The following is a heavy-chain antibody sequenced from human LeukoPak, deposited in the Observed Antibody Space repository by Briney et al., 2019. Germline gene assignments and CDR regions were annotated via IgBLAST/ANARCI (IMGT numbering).Heavy chain of an antibody. CDR3: ARDLPHNCGGDCPWVY. Sequence: GRSLRLSCAASGFTFSSYGMHWVRQAPGRGLEWVAVIWYDGSNKYYADSVKGRFTISRDNSKNTLYLQMNSLRAEDTAVYYCARDLPHNCGGDCPWVYWGQGTLVTVSS. V-gene: IGHV3-33*01. CDR1: GFTFSSYG. D-gene: IGHD2-21*02. CDR2: IWYDGSNK. J-gene: IGHJ4*02.